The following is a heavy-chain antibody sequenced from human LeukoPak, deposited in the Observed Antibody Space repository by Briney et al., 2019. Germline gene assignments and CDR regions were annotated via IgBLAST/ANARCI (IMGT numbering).Heavy chain of an antibody. D-gene: IGHD1-26*01. CDR2: ISTDTGNT. Sequence: ASVKVSCKASGYTFTSYGISWVRQAPGQGPEWMGWISTDTGNTIYEQKFQGRVTMTTDTSTSTAHMELRSLRSDDTAVYYCARGSWDDYWGQGTLVTVSS. CDR1: GYTFTSYG. CDR3: ARGSWDDY. J-gene: IGHJ4*02. V-gene: IGHV1-18*01.